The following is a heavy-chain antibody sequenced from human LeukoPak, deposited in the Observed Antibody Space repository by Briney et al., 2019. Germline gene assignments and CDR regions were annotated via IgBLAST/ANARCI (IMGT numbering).Heavy chain of an antibody. J-gene: IGHJ4*02. Sequence: ASVKVSCKASGYTFTSYYMHWVRQAPGQGLEWIGIINPSGGSTSYAQKFQGRVTMTRDTSTSTVYMELSSLRSEDTAVYYCARDSRVRGAVAGPFDYWGQGTLVTVSS. CDR2: INPSGGST. V-gene: IGHV1-46*01. CDR3: ARDSRVRGAVAGPFDY. D-gene: IGHD6-19*01. CDR1: GYTFTSYY.